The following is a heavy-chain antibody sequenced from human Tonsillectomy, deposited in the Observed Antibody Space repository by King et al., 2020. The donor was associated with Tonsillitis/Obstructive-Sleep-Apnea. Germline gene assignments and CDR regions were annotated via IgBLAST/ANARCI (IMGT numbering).Heavy chain of an antibody. J-gene: IGHJ6*02. Sequence: VQLVESGGGLVQPGGSLRLSCAASGFTFSSYEMNWVRQTPGKGLEWVSYISSSGSTIYYADSVKGRFTISRDNAKNSLYLQMNSLRAEDTAVDYCARSSELGYCSSTSCYGMDVWGQGTTVTVSS. V-gene: IGHV3-48*03. CDR3: ARSSELGYCSSTSCYGMDV. CDR1: GFTFSSYE. D-gene: IGHD2-2*01. CDR2: ISSSGSTI.